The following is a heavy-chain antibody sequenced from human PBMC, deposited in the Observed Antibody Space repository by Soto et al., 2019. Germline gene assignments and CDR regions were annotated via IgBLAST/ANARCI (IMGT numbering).Heavy chain of an antibody. V-gene: IGHV5-51*01. CDR2: IYPGDSDT. D-gene: IGHD2-8*01. CDR1: GYRFSSYW. Sequence: PGESLKISCKGSGYRFSSYWIAWVRQMPGKGLEWMGIIYPGDSDTRYSPSFQGQVTMSVDKSNSTAYLHWSSLKASDTAMYYCARQGSNGAYYYYGMDVWGQGTTVTVYS. CDR3: ARQGSNGAYYYYGMDV. J-gene: IGHJ6*02.